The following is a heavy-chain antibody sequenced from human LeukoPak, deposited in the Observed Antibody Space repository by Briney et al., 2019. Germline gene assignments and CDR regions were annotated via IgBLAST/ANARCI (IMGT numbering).Heavy chain of an antibody. CDR3: ATRGVGTTYY. D-gene: IGHD1/OR15-1a*01. Sequence: GGSLRLSCAASTFTFSSYAMSWVRQAPGKGLEWVSAIGGGITNTFYAASVEGRFTLSRDNSKNTLFLQMNSLRAEDTAVYFCATRGVGTTYYWGQGTLVTVSS. CDR1: TFTFSSYA. CDR2: IGGGITNT. J-gene: IGHJ4*02. V-gene: IGHV3-23*01.